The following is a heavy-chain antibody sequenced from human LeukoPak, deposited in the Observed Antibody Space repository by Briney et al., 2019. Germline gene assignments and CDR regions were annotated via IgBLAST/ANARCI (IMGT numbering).Heavy chain of an antibody. J-gene: IGHJ4*02. Sequence: GASLKISCKGSGYSFTSYWIGWVRQMPGKGLEWMGIIYPGDSDTRYSPSFQGQVTISADKSISTAYLQWSSLKASDTAMYYCARESRGYDILTGYYGSAYFDYWGQGTLVTVSS. D-gene: IGHD3-9*01. V-gene: IGHV5-51*01. CDR1: GYSFTSYW. CDR3: ARESRGYDILTGYYGSAYFDY. CDR2: IYPGDSDT.